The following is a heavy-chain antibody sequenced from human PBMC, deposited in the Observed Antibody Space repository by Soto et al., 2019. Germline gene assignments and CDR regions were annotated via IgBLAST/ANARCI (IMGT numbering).Heavy chain of an antibody. CDR2: INAGNGNT. J-gene: IGHJ6*02. CDR3: ARGDGSGSYPIYYYYGMDV. V-gene: IGHV1-3*01. Sequence: ASVKVSCKASGYTFTSYAMHWVRQAPGQRLEWMGWINAGNGNTKYSQKFQGRVTITRDTSASTAYMELSSLRSEDTAVYYCARGDGSGSYPIYYYYGMDVWGQGITVTVSS. CDR1: GYTFTSYA. D-gene: IGHD3-10*01.